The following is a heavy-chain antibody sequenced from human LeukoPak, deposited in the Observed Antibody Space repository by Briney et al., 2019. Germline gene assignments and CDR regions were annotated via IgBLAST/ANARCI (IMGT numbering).Heavy chain of an antibody. CDR2: ISWDGGST. CDR3: AKDMDTYGSGSYAIGY. D-gene: IGHD3-10*01. Sequence: QPGGSLRLSCAASGFTFDDYAMHWVRQASGKGLEWVSLISWDGGSTYYADSVKGRFTISRDNSKNSLYPQMNSLRAEDTALYYCAKDMDTYGSGSYAIGYWGQGTLVTVSS. J-gene: IGHJ4*02. V-gene: IGHV3-43D*03. CDR1: GFTFDDYA.